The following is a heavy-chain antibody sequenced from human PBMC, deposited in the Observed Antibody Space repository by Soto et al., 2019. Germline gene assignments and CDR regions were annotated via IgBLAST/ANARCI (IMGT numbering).Heavy chain of an antibody. CDR3: ASFYCSGGSCYYYYYYGMDV. CDR1: GVTFSSYG. Sequence: GGSLRLPCAASGVTFSSYGMNWVRQAPGKGLEWVSSISSSSSYIYYADSVKGRFTISRDNAKNSLYLQMNSLRAEDTAVYYCASFYCSGGSCYYYYYYGMDVWGQGTTVTVSS. D-gene: IGHD2-15*01. J-gene: IGHJ6*02. CDR2: ISSSSSYI. V-gene: IGHV3-21*01.